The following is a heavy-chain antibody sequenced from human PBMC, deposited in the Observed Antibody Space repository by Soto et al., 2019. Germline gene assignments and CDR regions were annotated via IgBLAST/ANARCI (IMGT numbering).Heavy chain of an antibody. J-gene: IGHJ4*02. D-gene: IGHD2-2*02. CDR2: LSGSETM. Sequence: PVGSLRLSCAASVFSVSDYAIAWVRQAPGKGLEWVSSLSGSETMRQADSVKGRFTISRDNSKNTVYLQMDSLRPEDTAVYYCARGPRSCSSTNCYTVDLWGRGTLVTVSS. CDR3: ARGPRSCSSTNCYTVDL. V-gene: IGHV3-23*01. CDR1: VFSVSDYA.